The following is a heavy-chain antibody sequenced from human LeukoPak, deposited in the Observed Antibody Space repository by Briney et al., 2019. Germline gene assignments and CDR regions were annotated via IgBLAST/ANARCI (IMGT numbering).Heavy chain of an antibody. V-gene: IGHV4-34*01. D-gene: IGHD2-21*02. Sequence: PSETLSLTCAVYGGSFSGYYWSWIRQPPGKGLEWIGEINHSGSTNYNPSLKSRVTISVDTSKNQFSLKLSSVTAADTAVYYCASLIVVVTTMGELDYWGQGTLVTVSS. CDR1: GGSFSGYY. CDR2: INHSGST. CDR3: ASLIVVVTTMGELDY. J-gene: IGHJ4*02.